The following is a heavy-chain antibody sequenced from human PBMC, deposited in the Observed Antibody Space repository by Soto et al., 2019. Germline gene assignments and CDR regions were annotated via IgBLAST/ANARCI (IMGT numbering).Heavy chain of an antibody. CDR2: ISYDGSNK. D-gene: IGHD3-10*01. Sequence: QVQLVESGGGVVQPGRSLRLSCAASGFTFSSYAMHWVRQAPGKGLEWVAVISYDGSNKYYADSVKGRFTISRDNSKNTLYLQMNSLRAEDTAVYYCARAPRGRFGECPPRFDPWGQGTLVTVSS. J-gene: IGHJ5*02. CDR3: ARAPRGRFGECPPRFDP. CDR1: GFTFSSYA. V-gene: IGHV3-30-3*01.